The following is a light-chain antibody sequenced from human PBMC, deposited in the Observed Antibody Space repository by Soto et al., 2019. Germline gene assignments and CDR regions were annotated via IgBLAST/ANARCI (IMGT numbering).Light chain of an antibody. Sequence: EIVLTQSPATLSSSPGERATLSCRASQSVSSYLAWYQQKPGQAPRLLIFAASTRATGIPARFSGSGSGTGFTLTISILDPEDCAVYYCHQTCKWQPALSFGGGTKVEIK. CDR3: HQTCKWQPALS. CDR2: AAS. J-gene: IGKJ4*01. V-gene: IGKV3-11*01. CDR1: QSVSSY.